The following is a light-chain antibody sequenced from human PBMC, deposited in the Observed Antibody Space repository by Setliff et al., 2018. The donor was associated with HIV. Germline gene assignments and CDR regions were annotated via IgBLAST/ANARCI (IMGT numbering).Light chain of an antibody. J-gene: IGKJ5*01. V-gene: IGKV4-1*01. CDR3: QQYYNTPLT. CDR2: WAS. CDR1: QSLLYSSNNKIY. Sequence: DIVLTQSPDSLAVSLGERAAINCKSNQSLLYSSNNKIYLAWYQQKAGQSPKLLIYWASIRESGVPDRFSGSGSGTDFTLTISSLQAEDVAIYYCQQYYNTPLTFGQGTRLESK.